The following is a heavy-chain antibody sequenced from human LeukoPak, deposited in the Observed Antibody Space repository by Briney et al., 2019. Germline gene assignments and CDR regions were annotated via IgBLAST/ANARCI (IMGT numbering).Heavy chain of an antibody. D-gene: IGHD6-19*01. J-gene: IGHJ4*02. CDR3: AKRASRYSSGWYIDY. V-gene: IGHV3-23*01. CDR1: GFTFSSYA. Sequence: GGSLRLSCAASGFTFSSYAMSWVRQAPGQGLEWVSAISGGGGSTYYADSVKGRFTISRDNSKNTLYLQMNSLRAEDTAVYYCAKRASRYSSGWYIDYWGQGTLVTVSS. CDR2: ISGGGGST.